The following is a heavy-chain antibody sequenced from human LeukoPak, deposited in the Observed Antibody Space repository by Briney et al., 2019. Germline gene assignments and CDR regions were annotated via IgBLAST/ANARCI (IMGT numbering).Heavy chain of an antibody. Sequence: RRSLRLSSAASGFTFISYPIHALRQAPGKGLEWVAAISYDGSNKYYADSVKGRFTISRDNSKNTLYLQMNSLRADDTAVYYCARDSFGLDGWGQGTTVTVSS. CDR2: ISYDGSNK. V-gene: IGHV3-30-3*01. J-gene: IGHJ6*02. CDR1: GFTFISYP. CDR3: ARDSFGLDG.